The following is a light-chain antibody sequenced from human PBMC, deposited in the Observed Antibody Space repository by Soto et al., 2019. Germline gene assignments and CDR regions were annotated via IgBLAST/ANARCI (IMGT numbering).Light chain of an antibody. J-gene: IGKJ4*01. CDR2: KAS. Sequence: DIQMTQSPSTLSASVGDRVTITFRASQSIATWLAWYQQKPGKAPKVLIYKASGLESGVPSRFSGSGSGTEFTLTISSLQPDDVATYYCQHYNSYPYTFGGGTKV. CDR3: QHYNSYPYT. V-gene: IGKV1-5*03. CDR1: QSIATW.